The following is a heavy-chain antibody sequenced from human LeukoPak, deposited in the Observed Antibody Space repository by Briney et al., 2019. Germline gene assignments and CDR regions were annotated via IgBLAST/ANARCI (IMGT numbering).Heavy chain of an antibody. Sequence: ASVTVSCKVSGNSLSELSIQCVRQAPGKGLECMGGFDPEEAKMVYAQNFQGRVTMTEDTSTQTAYMEPSGLTSDDTAVYYCTTRSGDFWSGFVNWGQGTLVTVSS. CDR1: GNSLSELS. J-gene: IGHJ4*02. V-gene: IGHV1-24*01. CDR2: FDPEEAKM. CDR3: TTRSGDFWSGFVN. D-gene: IGHD3-3*01.